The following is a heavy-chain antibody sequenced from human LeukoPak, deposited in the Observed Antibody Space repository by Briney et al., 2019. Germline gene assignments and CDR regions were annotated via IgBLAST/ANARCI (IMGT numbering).Heavy chain of an antibody. J-gene: IGHJ4*02. CDR2: INPRDGTT. Sequence: VASVTVSCKSSGHTFNNHFIHWVRQAPGQGLEWMGMINPRDGTTRTLQKFQGRVTMTRDTSTSTLYMGLSSLRSEDTATYFCASRPTTWGFFDSWGQGTLVTVSS. V-gene: IGHV1-46*02. D-gene: IGHD4-17*01. CDR1: GHTFNNHF. CDR3: ASRPTTWGFFDS.